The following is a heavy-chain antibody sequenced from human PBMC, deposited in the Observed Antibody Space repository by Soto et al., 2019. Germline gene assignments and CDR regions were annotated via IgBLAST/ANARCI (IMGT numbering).Heavy chain of an antibody. Sequence: QIQLVQSGAEVKKPGASVKVSCKASGYTFTSYGISWVRQAPGQGLEWMGWISAYNGNTNYAQKLQGRVTMTTDTSTSTAYMELRSLRSDDTAVYYCARFLEIYDSSGYYYFDYWGQGTLVTVSS. CDR1: GYTFTSYG. V-gene: IGHV1-18*01. D-gene: IGHD3-22*01. CDR3: ARFLEIYDSSGYYYFDY. CDR2: ISAYNGNT. J-gene: IGHJ4*02.